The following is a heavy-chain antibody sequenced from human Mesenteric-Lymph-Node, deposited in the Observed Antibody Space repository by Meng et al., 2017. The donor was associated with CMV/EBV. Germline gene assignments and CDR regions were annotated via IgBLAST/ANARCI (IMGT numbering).Heavy chain of an antibody. D-gene: IGHD1-26*01. Sequence: SGYTFTSYDINWVRQATGHGLEWMGWMNPNSGNTGYAQKFQGRVTITRNTSISTAYMELSSLRSDDTAVYYCARDLSGSYVGGWFDPWGQGTLVTVSS. J-gene: IGHJ5*02. CDR1: GYTFTSYD. V-gene: IGHV1-8*03. CDR3: ARDLSGSYVGGWFDP. CDR2: MNPNSGNT.